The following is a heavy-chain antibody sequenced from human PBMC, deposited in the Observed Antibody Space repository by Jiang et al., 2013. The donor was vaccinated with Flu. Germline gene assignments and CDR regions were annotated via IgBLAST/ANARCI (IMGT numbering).Heavy chain of an antibody. Sequence: WYNDYAVSVKSRITINPDTSKNQFSLQLNSVTPEDTAVYYCARGRVGATGDFDYWGQGTLVTVSS. D-gene: IGHD1-26*01. CDR2: WYN. J-gene: IGHJ4*02. V-gene: IGHV6-1*01. CDR3: ARGRVGATGDFDY.